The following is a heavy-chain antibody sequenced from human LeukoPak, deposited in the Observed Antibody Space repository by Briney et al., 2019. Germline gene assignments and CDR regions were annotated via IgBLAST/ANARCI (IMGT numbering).Heavy chain of an antibody. CDR1: GFTFSTYT. V-gene: IGHV3-48*04. CDR2: ISGSSSTK. Sequence: PGGSLRLSCAASGFTFSTYTMNWVRQAPGKGLEWVSYISGSSSTKYYADSVKGRFTISRDNAKNSLYLQMNSLRAEDTAVYYCAREGQKQQLVYDYWGQGTLVTVSS. D-gene: IGHD6-13*01. J-gene: IGHJ4*02. CDR3: AREGQKQQLVYDY.